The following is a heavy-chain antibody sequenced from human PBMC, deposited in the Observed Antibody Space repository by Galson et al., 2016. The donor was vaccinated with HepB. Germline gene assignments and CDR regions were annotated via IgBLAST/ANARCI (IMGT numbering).Heavy chain of an antibody. CDR1: GFSVSRNY. D-gene: IGHD5/OR15-5a*01. V-gene: IGHV3-53*01. CDR3: ARDIYEGAMDV. J-gene: IGHJ6*02. Sequence: SLRLSCAASGFSVSRNYMTWVRQAPGKGLEWVSSIYSDGRTYYADSVKGRFTISRANSKNTLFLQMNGLRADDTAVYYCARDIYEGAMDVWGQGTTVTVSS. CDR2: IYSDGRT.